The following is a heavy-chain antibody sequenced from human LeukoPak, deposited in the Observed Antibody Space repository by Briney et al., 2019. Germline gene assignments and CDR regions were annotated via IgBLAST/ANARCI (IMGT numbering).Heavy chain of an antibody. J-gene: IGHJ4*02. CDR3: AKDIRFGAMERTFDY. V-gene: IGHV3-9*01. CDR1: GFTFDDYA. CDR2: ISWNSGSI. Sequence: GGSLRLSCAASGFTFDDYAMHWVRQAPGKGLGWVSGISWNSGSIGYADSVKGRFTISRDNARNSLYLQMNSLRAEDTALYYCAKDIRFGAMERTFDYWGQGTLVTVSS. D-gene: IGHD5-18*01.